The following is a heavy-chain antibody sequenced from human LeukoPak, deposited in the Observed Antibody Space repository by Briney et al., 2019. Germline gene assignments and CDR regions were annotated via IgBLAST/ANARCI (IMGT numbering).Heavy chain of an antibody. V-gene: IGHV3-7*01. CDR2: IKQDGSEK. D-gene: IGHD3-22*01. J-gene: IGHJ4*02. CDR3: ASAGDSSGYLMYYFDY. CDR1: GFTFSSYW. Sequence: GGSLRLSGAASGFTFSSYWMSWVRQAPGKGLEGVANIKQDGSEKYYVDSVKGRFTISRDNAKNSLYLQMNSLRAEDTAVYYCASAGDSSGYLMYYFDYWGQGTLVTVSS.